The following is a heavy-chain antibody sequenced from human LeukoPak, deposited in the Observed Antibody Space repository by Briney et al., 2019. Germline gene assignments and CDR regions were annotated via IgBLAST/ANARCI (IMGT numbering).Heavy chain of an antibody. CDR1: GGSISSYY. Sequence: SETLSLTCTVSGGSISSYYWSWIRQPPGKGLEWIGYIYYSGSTNYNPSLKSRVTISVDTSKNQFSLKLSSVTAADTAVYYCARDSGSYYFDYWGQGTLVTVSS. D-gene: IGHD1-26*01. V-gene: IGHV4-59*01. J-gene: IGHJ4*02. CDR3: ARDSGSYYFDY. CDR2: IYYSGST.